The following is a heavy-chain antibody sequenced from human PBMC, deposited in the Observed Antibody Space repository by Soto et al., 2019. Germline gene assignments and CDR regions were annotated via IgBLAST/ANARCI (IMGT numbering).Heavy chain of an antibody. CDR1: GGSVSGYY. CDR3: ARGPYCSSTSCYLLVRRAYLDY. CDR2: INHSGST. V-gene: IGHV4-34*01. D-gene: IGHD2-2*01. Sequence: QVQLQQWGAGLLKPSETLSLTCAVYGGSVSGYYWSWIRQPPGKGLEWIGEINHSGSTNYNPSLKSRVTISVDTTKNKFSLKLSSVTAADTAVYYCARGPYCSSTSCYLLVRRAYLDYWGQGTLVADSS. J-gene: IGHJ4*02.